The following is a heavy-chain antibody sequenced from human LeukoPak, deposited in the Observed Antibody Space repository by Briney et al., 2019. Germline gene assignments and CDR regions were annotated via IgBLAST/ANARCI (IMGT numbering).Heavy chain of an antibody. V-gene: IGHV4-39*01. CDR2: IYYSGST. J-gene: IGHJ4*02. D-gene: IGHD6-13*01. Sequence: SETLSLTCTVSRGPISSSSYYWGWIRQPPGKGLEWIGSIYYSGSTYYNPSLKSRVTISVDTSKNQFSLKLSSVTAADTAVYYCARRVAASIDYWGQGTLVTVSS. CDR1: RGPISSSSYY. CDR3: ARRVAASIDY.